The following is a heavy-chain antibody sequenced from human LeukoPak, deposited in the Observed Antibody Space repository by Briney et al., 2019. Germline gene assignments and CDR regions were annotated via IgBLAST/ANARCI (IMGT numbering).Heavy chain of an antibody. J-gene: IGHJ4*02. Sequence: GGSLRLSCAASGFTFSSYSMNWVRQAPGKGLEWVSSISSSSSYIYYADSVKGRFTISRDNAKNSLYLQMNSLRAEDTALYYCAKASGGYYYRNCDYWGQGTLVTVSS. V-gene: IGHV3-21*04. CDR1: GFTFSSYS. CDR3: AKASGGYYYRNCDY. CDR2: ISSSSSYI. D-gene: IGHD3-22*01.